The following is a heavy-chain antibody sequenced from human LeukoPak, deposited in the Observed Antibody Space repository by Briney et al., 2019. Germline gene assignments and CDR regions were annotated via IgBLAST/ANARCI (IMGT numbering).Heavy chain of an antibody. Sequence: WWSLRLSCAASGFTFSSYGMSWVSQVPGRGLEKISTISASGGSTYYADSVKGRFTISRDNSKSTLYLQMNSLRADDTAVYYCAKGLYGSGSWFAFDYWGQGTLVTVSS. CDR2: ISASGGST. CDR3: AKGLYGSGSWFAFDY. D-gene: IGHD3-10*01. CDR1: GFTFSSYG. V-gene: IGHV3-23*01. J-gene: IGHJ4*02.